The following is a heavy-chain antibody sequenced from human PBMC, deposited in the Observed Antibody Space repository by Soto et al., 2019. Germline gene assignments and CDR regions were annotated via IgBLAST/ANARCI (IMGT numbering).Heavy chain of an antibody. CDR3: ARADGSRYYMDV. V-gene: IGHV4-34*01. CDR2: IHHSGST. D-gene: IGHD1-20*01. J-gene: IGHJ6*03. CDR1: GGSFSGYY. Sequence: LSETLSLTCAVYGGSFSGYYWNWIRQPPGKGLEWIGDIHHSGSTNYNPSLKSRVAISVDTSNDQFSLKLTSVTAADTAVYYCARADGSRYYMDVWGTGTTVTVSS.